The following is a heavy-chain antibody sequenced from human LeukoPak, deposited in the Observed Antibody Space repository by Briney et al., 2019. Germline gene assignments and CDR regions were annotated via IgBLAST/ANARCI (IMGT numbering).Heavy chain of an antibody. V-gene: IGHV1-46*01. CDR2: INPTGGST. CDR3: ARKEYSYGSGAFDI. Sequence: ASVKVSCKASGYTFTSYYMNWVRQAPGQGLEWMGIINPTGGSTTYAQRFQGRVTMTRDMSTNTVYMELSSLRSEDTAVYYCARKEYSYGSGAFDIWGQGTMVTVSS. D-gene: IGHD5-18*01. J-gene: IGHJ3*02. CDR1: GYTFTSYY.